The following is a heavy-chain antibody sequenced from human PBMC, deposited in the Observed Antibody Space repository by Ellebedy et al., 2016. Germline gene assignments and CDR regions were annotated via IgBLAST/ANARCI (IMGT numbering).Heavy chain of an antibody. Sequence: SETLSLTXRVYGGSFSGYYWGWIRQPPGKGLEWIGDINHSGNTNYNPSLRSRLTISLGTSKRDFSLRLGSVTAADTALYFCAAYDHRDRCTIDSWGRGTLVTVSS. J-gene: IGHJ4*02. CDR1: GGSFSGYY. V-gene: IGHV4-34*06. CDR3: AAYDHRDRCTIDS. CDR2: INHSGNT. D-gene: IGHD3-16*02.